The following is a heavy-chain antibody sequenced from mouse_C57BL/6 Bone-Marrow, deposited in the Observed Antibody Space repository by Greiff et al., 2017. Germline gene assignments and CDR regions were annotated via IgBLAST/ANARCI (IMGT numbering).Heavy chain of an antibody. V-gene: IGHV1-81*01. Sequence: QVQLQQSGAELARPGASVKLSCKASGYTFTSYGISWVKQRTGQGLEWIGEIYPRSGNTYYNEKFKGKATLTADKSSSTAYMELRSLTSEDSAVYFCARKGVTDAYWGQGTLVTVSA. CDR2: IYPRSGNT. CDR1: GYTFTSYG. CDR3: ARKGVTDAY. J-gene: IGHJ3*01.